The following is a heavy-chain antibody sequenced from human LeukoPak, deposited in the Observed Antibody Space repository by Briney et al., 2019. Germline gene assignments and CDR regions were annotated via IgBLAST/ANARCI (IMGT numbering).Heavy chain of an antibody. CDR2: ISAYNGNT. D-gene: IGHD3-3*01. CDR3: ARVEGSHGLRFLEWLLSGRSYFDY. V-gene: IGHV1-18*04. J-gene: IGHJ4*02. Sequence: GASVKVSCKASGYTLTDYFIHWVRQAPGQGLEWMGWISAYNGNTNYAQKFQGRVTMTTDTSTTTAYMELRSLRSDDTAVYYCARVEGSHGLRFLEWLLSGRSYFDYWGQGTLVTVSS. CDR1: GYTLTDYF.